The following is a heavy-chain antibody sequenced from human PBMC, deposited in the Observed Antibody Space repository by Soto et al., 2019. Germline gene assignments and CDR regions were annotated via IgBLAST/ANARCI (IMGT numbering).Heavy chain of an antibody. V-gene: IGHV1-2*02. Sequence: SVKVSCKASGYTFTGYYMHWVRQAPGQGLEWMGWINPNSGGTNYAQKFQGRVTMTRDTSISTAYMELSRLRSDDTAVYYCARDFPHYDYVWGSYRPYYFDYWCQGTLVPVSS. CDR3: ARDFPHYDYVWGSYRPYYFDY. CDR2: INPNSGGT. CDR1: GYTFTGYY. D-gene: IGHD3-16*02. J-gene: IGHJ4*02.